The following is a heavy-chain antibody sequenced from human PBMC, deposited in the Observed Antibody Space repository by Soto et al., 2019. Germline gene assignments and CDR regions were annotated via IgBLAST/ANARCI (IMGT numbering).Heavy chain of an antibody. CDR1: GYTFTNYD. D-gene: IGHD3-16*01. CDR3: ARNIPSPGLFDY. J-gene: IGHJ4*02. CDR2: MNPNSGDT. V-gene: IGHV1-8*01. Sequence: QVQLVQSGAEVKKPGASVTVSCKAYGYTFTNYDFNWVRQATGHGLEWLGWMNPNSGDTGYAQNFQGRVTLTRNTSINTAYMELSSLTSEDTAVYYCARNIPSPGLFDYWGQGTPVTVSS.